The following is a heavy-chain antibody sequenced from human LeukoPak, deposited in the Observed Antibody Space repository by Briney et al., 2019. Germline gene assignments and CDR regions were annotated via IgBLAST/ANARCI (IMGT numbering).Heavy chain of an antibody. CDR3: ATPQVATVKPEYYFDY. D-gene: IGHD5-12*01. CDR2: FDPEDGET. CDR1: GYTLTELS. V-gene: IGHV1-24*01. Sequence: ASVKVSCKVSGYTLTELSMRWVRQAPGKGLEWMGGFDPEDGETIYAQKFQGRVTMTEDTSTDTAYMELSSLRSEDTAVYYCATPQVATVKPEYYFDYWGQGTLVTVSS. J-gene: IGHJ4*02.